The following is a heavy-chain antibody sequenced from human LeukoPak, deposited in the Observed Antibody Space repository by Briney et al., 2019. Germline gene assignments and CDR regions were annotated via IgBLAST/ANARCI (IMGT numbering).Heavy chain of an antibody. D-gene: IGHD5-24*01. V-gene: IGHV3-30*02. J-gene: IGHJ4*02. CDR2: IRSNGSNK. CDR1: GFTFSSYG. CDR3: AREATGGFNSVPTLDY. Sequence: GGSLRLSCATSGFTFSSYGMHWVRQAPGKGLEWLAFIRSNGSNKYYADSVKGRFTISRGNSKNTLYLQMNSLRTEDAAVYYCAREATGGFNSVPTLDYWGQGTLVTVSS.